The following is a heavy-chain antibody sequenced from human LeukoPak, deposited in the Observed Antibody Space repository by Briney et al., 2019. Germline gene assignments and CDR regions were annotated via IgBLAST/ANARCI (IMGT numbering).Heavy chain of an antibody. Sequence: GRSLRLSCAVSGFPFSSYGMHWVRQAPGKGLEWLTIIWNDGSKKYYADSVKGRFTISRDNSRGTLFLQMDSLRVEDTAVYFCARAGGRTVLDAFDIWGQGTMVIVSS. CDR1: GFPFSSYG. J-gene: IGHJ3*02. V-gene: IGHV3-33*01. CDR3: ARAGGRTVLDAFDI. D-gene: IGHD4-17*01. CDR2: IWNDGSKK.